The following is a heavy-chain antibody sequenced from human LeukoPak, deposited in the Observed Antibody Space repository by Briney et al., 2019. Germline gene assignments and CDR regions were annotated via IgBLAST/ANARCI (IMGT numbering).Heavy chain of an antibody. Sequence: GASVKVSCKASGYTFTSYGISWVRQAPGQGLEWMGWISAHNGNTNYAQKLQGRVTMTTDTSTSTAYMELRSLRSDDTAVYYCARERDGEIGYCSSTSCYRWSSADYWGQGTLVTVSS. V-gene: IGHV1-18*01. CDR1: GYTFTSYG. CDR3: ARERDGEIGYCSSTSCYRWSSADY. J-gene: IGHJ4*02. D-gene: IGHD2-2*02. CDR2: ISAHNGNT.